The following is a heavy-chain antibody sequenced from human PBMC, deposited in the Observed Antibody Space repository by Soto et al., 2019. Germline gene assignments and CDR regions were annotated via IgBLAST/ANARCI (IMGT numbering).Heavy chain of an antibody. D-gene: IGHD6-6*01. J-gene: IGHJ6*02. CDR2: MNPNSGNT. Sequence: QVQLVQSGAEVKKPGASVKVSCKASGYTFTSYDINWVRQATGQGLEWMGWMNPNSGNTGYAQKFQGRVTMTRNTSISTAYMELSSLRSEDTAVYYCALASSSFRNGYYYYCYGMDVWGQGTTVTVSS. CDR3: ALASSSFRNGYYYYCYGMDV. CDR1: GYTFTSYD. V-gene: IGHV1-8*01.